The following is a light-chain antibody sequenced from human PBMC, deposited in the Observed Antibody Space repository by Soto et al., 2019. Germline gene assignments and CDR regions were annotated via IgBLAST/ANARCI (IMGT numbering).Light chain of an antibody. J-gene: IGKJ1*01. V-gene: IGKV1-9*01. CDR1: QGIGSY. CDR2: AAS. Sequence: DIQMTQSPSTLSASLGDRVTITCRASQGIGSYLAWYQQKPGKAPNLLIYAASTLQSGVPSRFSGSGSGTDFTLTISSLQPEDFATYFCQQLNGYFFTFGQGTKVDI. CDR3: QQLNGYFFT.